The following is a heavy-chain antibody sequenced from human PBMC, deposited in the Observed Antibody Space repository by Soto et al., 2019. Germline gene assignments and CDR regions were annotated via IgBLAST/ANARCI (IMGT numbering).Heavy chain of an antibody. CDR2: INTGHGNT. V-gene: IGHV1-3*04. D-gene: IGHD1-1*01. Sequence: QVQLVQSGAEVKKPGASVKVSCTASGYTFTDCSIHWVRQAPGQGLEWMGWINTGHGNTQYSLKFQDRVTITRESSATTAYMELSSLTSEDTAVYYCARAPWRATVSYWYFDVCGRGTLVTVSS. CDR3: ARAPWRATVSYWYFDV. CDR1: GYTFTDCS. J-gene: IGHJ2*01.